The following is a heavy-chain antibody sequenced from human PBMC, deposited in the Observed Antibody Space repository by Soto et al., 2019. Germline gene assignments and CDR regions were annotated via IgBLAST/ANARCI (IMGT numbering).Heavy chain of an antibody. D-gene: IGHD3-3*01. Sequence: QVQLQESGPGLVKPSGTLSLTCAVSGGSISRSNWWSWVRQPPGKGLEWIGEIYHSGSTNYNPALKSLVTIAVDKSKNLCARKLSSVTAADTAGYYCARDVWSGYKRYNWFDPWGQGTLVTVSS. CDR1: GGSISRSNW. CDR2: IYHSGST. CDR3: ARDVWSGYKRYNWFDP. V-gene: IGHV4-4*02. J-gene: IGHJ5*02.